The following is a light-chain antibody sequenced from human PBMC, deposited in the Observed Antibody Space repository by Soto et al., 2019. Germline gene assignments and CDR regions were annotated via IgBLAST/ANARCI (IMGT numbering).Light chain of an antibody. Sequence: QSVLTQSPSVSGAPGQRVTISCTGSSSNIGAGYDVHWYQQLPGTAPKLLIYGNSNRPSGVPDRFSGSKSGTSASLAIPRLQVEKEVNSYGKFDETSLGGYVFGTGTKVPVL. CDR2: GNS. CDR3: KFDETSLGGYV. CDR1: SSNIGAGYD. V-gene: IGLV1-40*01. J-gene: IGLJ1*01.